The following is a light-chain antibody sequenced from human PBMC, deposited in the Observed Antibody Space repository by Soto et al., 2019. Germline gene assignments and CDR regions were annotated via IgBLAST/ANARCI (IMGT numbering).Light chain of an antibody. Sequence: DIQITQSPSSLSASVGDRVTITCRASQSISSYLNWYQQKPGKAPKLLIYAASSLQSGVPSRFSGSGSGTDFTLTISSLQPEDFATYYCQQSYSTLRWTFGQGTKVDIK. CDR1: QSISSY. J-gene: IGKJ1*01. CDR3: QQSYSTLRWT. CDR2: AAS. V-gene: IGKV1-39*01.